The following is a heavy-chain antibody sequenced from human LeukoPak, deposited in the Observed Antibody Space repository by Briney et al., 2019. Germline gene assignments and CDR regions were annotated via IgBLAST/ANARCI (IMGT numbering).Heavy chain of an antibody. D-gene: IGHD1-1*01. CDR2: ISYDGSNK. Sequence: PGGSLRLSCAASGFTFSSYAMHWVRQAPGKGLEWVAVISYDGSNKYYADSVKGRFTISRDNSKNTLYLQMNSLRAEDTAVYYCARVVSGTGTTWGSDYWGQETLVTVSS. CDR3: ARVVSGTGTTWGSDY. V-gene: IGHV3-30-3*01. CDR1: GFTFSSYA. J-gene: IGHJ4*02.